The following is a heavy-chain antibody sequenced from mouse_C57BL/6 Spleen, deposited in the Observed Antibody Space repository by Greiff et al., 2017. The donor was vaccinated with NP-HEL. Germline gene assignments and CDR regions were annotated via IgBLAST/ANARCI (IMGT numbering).Heavy chain of an antibody. CDR1: GYTFTSYW. CDR3: ARAHYDYDGLAY. CDR2: IDPSDSET. J-gene: IGHJ3*01. Sequence: VQLQQPGAELVRPGSSVKLSCKASGYTFTSYWMHWVKQRPIQGLEWIGNIDPSDSETHYNQKFKDKATLTVDKSSSTAYMQLSSLTSEDSAVYYCARAHYDYDGLAYWGQGTLVTVSA. V-gene: IGHV1-52*01. D-gene: IGHD2-4*01.